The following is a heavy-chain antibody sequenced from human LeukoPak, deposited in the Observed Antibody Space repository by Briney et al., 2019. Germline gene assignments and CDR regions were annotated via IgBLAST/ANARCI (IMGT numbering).Heavy chain of an antibody. CDR2: ISGSGGST. CDR1: GFTSSSCA. J-gene: IGHJ4*02. Sequence: GGSLRLSCAASGFTSSSCAMSWVRQAPGKGLEWVSAISGSGGSTYYADSVKGRFTISRDNSKNTLYLQMNSLRAEDTAVYYCAKDSGSYFLPGAFDYWGQGTLVTVSS. V-gene: IGHV3-23*01. CDR3: AKDSGSYFLPGAFDY. D-gene: IGHD1-26*01.